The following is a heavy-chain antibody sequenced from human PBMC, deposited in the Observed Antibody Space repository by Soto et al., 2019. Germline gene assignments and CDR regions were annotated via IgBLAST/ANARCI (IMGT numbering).Heavy chain of an antibody. V-gene: IGHV1-18*01. D-gene: IGHD3-10*01. CDR3: ARDVGDESITYNDAFDI. CDR2: VSAYRDYT. CDR1: GYTFSTYE. Sequence: GASVKVSCKASGYTFSTYEINWLRQAPGQVLEWLGWVSAYRDYTDYAEKFQGRLTMTTDTSTSTAYMELRSLKYDDTAVYYCARDVGDESITYNDAFDIWGQGTMVTASS. J-gene: IGHJ3*02.